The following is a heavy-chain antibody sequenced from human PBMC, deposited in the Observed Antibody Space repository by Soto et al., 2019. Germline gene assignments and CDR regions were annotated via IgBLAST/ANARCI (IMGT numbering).Heavy chain of an antibody. J-gene: IGHJ4*02. V-gene: IGHV1-18*01. CDR1: GYTFTSYG. Sequence: QVHLVQSGAEVKKPGASVKVSCKCSGYTFTSYGITWVRQAPGQGLEWMGWISAHNGNTDYAQKLQGRVTVTRDTCTSTAYMELRSVGSDDTAVYYCASGRYGDYWGQGALVTASS. CDR2: ISAHNGNT. D-gene: IGHD1-26*01. CDR3: ASGRYGDY.